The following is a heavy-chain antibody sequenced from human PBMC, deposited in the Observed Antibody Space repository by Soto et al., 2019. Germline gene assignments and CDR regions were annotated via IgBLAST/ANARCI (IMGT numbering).Heavy chain of an antibody. J-gene: IGHJ4*02. Sequence: GGSLRLSCAASGFSFSDYWMSWVRQAPGKGLEWVANIKEDGSEKYYVDSVKGRFTISRDNAKMSLYLQMHSLRAEDTAVYYCARINGSSFFDFWGQGTLVTVSS. CDR3: ARINGSSFFDF. V-gene: IGHV3-7*01. CDR1: GFSFSDYW. D-gene: IGHD1-26*01. CDR2: IKEDGSEK.